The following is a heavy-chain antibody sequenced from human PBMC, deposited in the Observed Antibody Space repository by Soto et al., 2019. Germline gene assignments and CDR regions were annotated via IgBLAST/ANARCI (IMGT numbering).Heavy chain of an antibody. V-gene: IGHV4-30-4*01. CDR1: GGSISSGDYY. D-gene: IGHD6-6*01. CDR3: AREGSSIAVRPFDY. CDR2: IYYSGST. J-gene: IGHJ4*02. Sequence: PSETLSLTCTVSGGSISSGDYYWSWIRQPPGKGLEWIGYIYYSGSTYYNPSLKSRVTISLDTSKNQFSLKLSSVTAADTAVYYCAREGSSIAVRPFDYCSQGTLVTVSS.